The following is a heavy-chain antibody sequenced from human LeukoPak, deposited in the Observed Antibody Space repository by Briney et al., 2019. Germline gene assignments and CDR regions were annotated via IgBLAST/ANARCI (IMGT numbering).Heavy chain of an antibody. CDR1: GFTFSGYW. D-gene: IGHD2-2*01. V-gene: IGHV3-21*01. CDR3: AKLSRCSSTSCRTDAFDI. Sequence: GVSLRLSCAASGFTFSGYWMSWVRQAPGKGLEWVSSISSSSSYIYYADSVKGRFTISRDNAKNSLYLQMNSLRAEDTAVYYCAKLSRCSSTSCRTDAFDIWGQGTMVTVSS. CDR2: ISSSSSYI. J-gene: IGHJ3*02.